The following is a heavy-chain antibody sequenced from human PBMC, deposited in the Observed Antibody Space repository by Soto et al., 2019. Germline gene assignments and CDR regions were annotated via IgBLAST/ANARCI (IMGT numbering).Heavy chain of an antibody. Sequence: GSLRRSCAVSGFTFRSFWMSWVRQAPGKGLEWVASINEDGSEIYYVDSVKGRFTISRDNADNSLFLQMNSLSAEDTGVYFCARDIGFDYVDWGQGTLVTVSS. J-gene: IGHJ4*02. CDR1: GFTFRSFW. V-gene: IGHV3-7*01. CDR2: INEDGSEI. D-gene: IGHD3-16*01. CDR3: ARDIGFDYVD.